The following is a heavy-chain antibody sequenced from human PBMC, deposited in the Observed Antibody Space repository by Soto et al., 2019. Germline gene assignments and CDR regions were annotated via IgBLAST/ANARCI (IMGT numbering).Heavy chain of an antibody. J-gene: IGHJ6*03. CDR1: GYTLTELS. Sequence: VASVKVSCKVSGYTLTELSMHWVRQAPGKGLEWMGGSDPEDGETICAQKFQGRVTMTEDTSTDTAYMELSSLRSEDTAVYYCATNSGYGSMDVWGKGTTVTVSS. V-gene: IGHV1-24*01. D-gene: IGHD5-12*01. CDR3: ATNSGYGSMDV. CDR2: SDPEDGET.